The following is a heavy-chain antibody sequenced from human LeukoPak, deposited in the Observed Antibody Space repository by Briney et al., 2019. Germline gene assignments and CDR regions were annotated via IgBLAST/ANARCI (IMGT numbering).Heavy chain of an antibody. Sequence: GGSLRLSCAASGFTFSAYSMNWVRQAPEKGLEWVSYIGSSSSPIYYADSVKGRFTISRDNAKNSLYLQMDSLRAEDTAVYYCERDKAYVFDYGGRGPLVTVS. J-gene: IGHJ4*02. CDR1: GFTFSAYS. CDR3: ERDKAYVFDY. D-gene: IGHD3-16*01. CDR2: IGSSSSPI. V-gene: IGHV3-48*01.